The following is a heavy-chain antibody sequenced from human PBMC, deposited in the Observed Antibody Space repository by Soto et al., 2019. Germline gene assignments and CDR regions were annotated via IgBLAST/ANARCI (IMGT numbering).Heavy chain of an antibody. V-gene: IGHV1-18*01. Sequence: GXSVKVSCKGSAYTFSNFGLSWVLQAPGQGLEWMGWISGYNGNTNSAEKFQGRVTMTTDTSTSTAYMEVRSLTSDDTAVYYCARDKGYGFGWSSSSGMDVWGQGTTVTVSS. CDR1: AYTFSNFG. J-gene: IGHJ6*02. CDR2: ISGYNGNT. D-gene: IGHD5-18*01. CDR3: ARDKGYGFGWSSSSGMDV.